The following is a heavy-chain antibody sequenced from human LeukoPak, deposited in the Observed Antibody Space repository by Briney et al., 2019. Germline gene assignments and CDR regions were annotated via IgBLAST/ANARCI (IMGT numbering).Heavy chain of an antibody. CDR2: ISSSGSTI. V-gene: IGHV3-48*03. CDR1: GFTFSSYE. D-gene: IGHD5-24*01. J-gene: IGHJ4*02. CDR3: AMSRDGYNLI. Sequence: GSLSLSCAASGFTFSSYEMNWVRQAPGKGLEWVSYISSSGSTIYYADSVKGRFTISRDNTKNSLYLQMNSLRAEDTAVYYCAMSRDGYNLIWGQGTLVTVSS.